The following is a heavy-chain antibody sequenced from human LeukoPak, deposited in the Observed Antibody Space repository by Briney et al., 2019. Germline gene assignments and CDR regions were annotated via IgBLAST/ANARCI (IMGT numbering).Heavy chain of an antibody. CDR3: VKGIFATGWSNAFDF. V-gene: IGHV3-23*01. J-gene: IGHJ3*01. Sequence: GGSLRLSCEVSGFRFGHFAMGWVRQAPGKGPMWLSTIRGSAEDTYYADSMKGRVIISRDNTRGTVYLEMKSLRVEDTAMYYCVKGIFATGWSNAFDFWGQGTMVVVS. CDR2: IRGSAEDT. D-gene: IGHD6-19*01. CDR1: GFRFGHFA.